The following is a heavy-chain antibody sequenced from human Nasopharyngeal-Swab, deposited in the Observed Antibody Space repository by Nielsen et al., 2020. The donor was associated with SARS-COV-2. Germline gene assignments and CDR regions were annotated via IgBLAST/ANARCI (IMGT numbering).Heavy chain of an antibody. V-gene: IGHV3-11*01. D-gene: IGHD3-9*01. CDR2: IRSMVSTI. CDR1: GFSSSDYY. Sequence: GRSLTLSCAPSGFSSSDYYMSWNRQAPGKGMGWVSYIRSMVSTIYYADSGTGRFTMSRDHAKNSLYLQMNSLVAEDTAVYYCARDLPGYDILTGYYRAYYFDYWGQGTLVTVSS. CDR3: ARDLPGYDILTGYYRAYYFDY. J-gene: IGHJ4*02.